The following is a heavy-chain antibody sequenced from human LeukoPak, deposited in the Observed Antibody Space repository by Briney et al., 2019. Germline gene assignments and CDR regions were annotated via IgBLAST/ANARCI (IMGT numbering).Heavy chain of an antibody. CDR2: IYYSGST. CDR3: ARVIGYYYDSSGSKPNAFDI. Sequence: PSETLSLTCTVSGGSISSSSYYWGWIRQPPGKGLEWIGSIYYSGSTYHNPSLKSRVTISVDTSKNQFSLKLSSVTAADTAVYYCARVIGYYYDSSGSKPNAFDIWGQGTMVTVSS. CDR1: GGSISSSSYY. V-gene: IGHV4-39*07. D-gene: IGHD3-22*01. J-gene: IGHJ3*02.